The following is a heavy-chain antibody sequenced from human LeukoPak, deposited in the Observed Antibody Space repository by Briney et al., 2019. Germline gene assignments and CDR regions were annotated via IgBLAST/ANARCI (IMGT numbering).Heavy chain of an antibody. CDR3: ARGGYCSGGSCYEPVDY. CDR2: IIPIFGTA. Sequence: SVKVSCKASGGTFSSYAISWVRQAPGQGLEWMGGIIPIFGTANYAQKFQGRVTITAGESTSTAYMELSSLRSEDTAVYYCARGGYCSGGSCYEPVDYWGQGTLVTVSS. CDR1: GGTFSSYA. J-gene: IGHJ4*02. V-gene: IGHV1-69*13. D-gene: IGHD2-15*01.